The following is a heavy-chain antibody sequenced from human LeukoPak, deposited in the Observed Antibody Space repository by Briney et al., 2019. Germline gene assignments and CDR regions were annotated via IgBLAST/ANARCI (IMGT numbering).Heavy chain of an antibody. J-gene: IGHJ4*02. CDR3: ASTLSRWDPFDY. D-gene: IGHD1-26*01. CDR2: INHSGST. CDR1: GGSFSGYY. Sequence: PSETLSLTCAVYGGSFSGYYWSWIRQPPGKGLEWIGEINHSGSTNYNPSLKSRVTISVDTSKNQFSLKLSSVTAADTAVYYCASTLSRWDPFDYWGQGTLVTVSS. V-gene: IGHV4-34*01.